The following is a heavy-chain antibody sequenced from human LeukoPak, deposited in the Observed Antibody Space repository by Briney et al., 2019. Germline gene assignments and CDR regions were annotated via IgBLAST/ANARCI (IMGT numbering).Heavy chain of an antibody. CDR3: ARGHCSGGSCYYFDY. Sequence: GGSLRLSCAASGFTFSSYDMHRVRQATGKGLEWVSAIGTAGDTYYPGSVKGRFTISRENAKNSLYLQMNSLRAGDTAVYYCARGHCSGGSCYYFDYWGQGTLVTVSS. D-gene: IGHD2-15*01. CDR2: IGTAGDT. J-gene: IGHJ4*02. CDR1: GFTFSSYD. V-gene: IGHV3-13*01.